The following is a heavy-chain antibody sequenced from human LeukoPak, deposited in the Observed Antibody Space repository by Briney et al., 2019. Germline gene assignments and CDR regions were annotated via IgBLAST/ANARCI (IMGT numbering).Heavy chain of an antibody. CDR3: ARDPRGIAAAGTPVY. D-gene: IGHD6-13*01. V-gene: IGHV3-74*01. J-gene: IGHJ4*02. CDR2: IKSDGSYT. Sequence: GGSLRLSCAASGFDFSGYWMHWVRQAPGKGLVWVSRIKSDGSYTNYADSVKGRFTISRDNAKNTLYLQMNSLRAEDTAVYYCARDPRGIAAAGTPVYWGQGTLVTVSS. CDR1: GFDFSGYW.